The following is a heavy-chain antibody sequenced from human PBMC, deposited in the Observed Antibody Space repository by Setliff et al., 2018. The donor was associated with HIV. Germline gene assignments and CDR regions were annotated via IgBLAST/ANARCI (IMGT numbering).Heavy chain of an antibody. CDR3: ARGQYCGGDCYSV. CDR1: GYTLTGYY. Sequence: GASVKVSCKASGYTLTGYYMHWVRQAPGQGLEWMEWINPNSGDTNYAQKFQGRVTMTRDTSISTAYMELSRLRSDDTAVYYCARGQYCGGDCYSVWGQGTLVTVSS. CDR2: INPNSGDT. V-gene: IGHV1-2*02. J-gene: IGHJ4*02. D-gene: IGHD2-21*02.